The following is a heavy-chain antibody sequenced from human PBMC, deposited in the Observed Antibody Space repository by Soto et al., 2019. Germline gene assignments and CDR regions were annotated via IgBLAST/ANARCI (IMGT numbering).Heavy chain of an antibody. V-gene: IGHV3-64*01. D-gene: IGHD6-19*01. J-gene: IGHJ4*02. Sequence: GGALRVPWAASAFTVSSNYLTWVRQAPGKGLEYVSAISSNGGSTYYANSVKGRFTISRDNSKNTPYLQMGSLRAEDMAVYYCARGFGWLDYWGQGT. CDR1: AFTVSSNY. CDR3: ARGFGWLDY. CDR2: ISSNGGST.